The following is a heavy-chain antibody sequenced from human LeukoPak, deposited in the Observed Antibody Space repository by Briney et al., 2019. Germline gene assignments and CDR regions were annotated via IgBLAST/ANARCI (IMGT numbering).Heavy chain of an antibody. V-gene: IGHV4-59*01. CDR1: GGSISSYY. CDR2: IYYSGST. D-gene: IGHD3-22*01. CDR3: ARETAMAKKYYYDSSGYHDAFDI. J-gene: IGHJ3*02. Sequence: SETLSLTCTVSGGSISSYYWCWIRQPPGKGLEWIGYIYYSGSTNYNPSLKSRVTISVDTSKNQFSLKLSSVTAADTAVYYCARETAMAKKYYYDSSGYHDAFDIWGQGTMVTVSS.